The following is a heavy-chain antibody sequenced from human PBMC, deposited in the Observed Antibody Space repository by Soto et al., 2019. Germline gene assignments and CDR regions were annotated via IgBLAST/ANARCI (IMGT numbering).Heavy chain of an antibody. J-gene: IGHJ5*02. Sequence: PSETLSLTCTVSGGSISSGGYYWSWIRQHPGKGLEWIGYIYYSGSTYYNPSLKSRVTISVDTSKNQFSLKLSSVTAADTAVYYCARVTVETKTRQINWFDPWGQGTLVTVSS. CDR3: ARVTVETKTRQINWFDP. CDR1: GGSISSGGYY. CDR2: IYYSGST. V-gene: IGHV4-31*03. D-gene: IGHD4-17*01.